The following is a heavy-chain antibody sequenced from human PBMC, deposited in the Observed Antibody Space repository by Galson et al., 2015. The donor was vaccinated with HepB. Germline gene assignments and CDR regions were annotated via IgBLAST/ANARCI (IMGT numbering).Heavy chain of an antibody. Sequence: SVKVSCKASGYSFINYEINWVRQTTGQGLEWMGWMNPNSGETGYAQKFQGRVTMTRNTSTRTAYMELSSLESDDTAVYYCARALGPDGWFDPWGQGTLVTVSS. CDR1: GYSFINYE. CDR2: MNPNSGET. CDR3: ARALGPDGWFDP. V-gene: IGHV1-8*01. D-gene: IGHD3-10*01. J-gene: IGHJ5*02.